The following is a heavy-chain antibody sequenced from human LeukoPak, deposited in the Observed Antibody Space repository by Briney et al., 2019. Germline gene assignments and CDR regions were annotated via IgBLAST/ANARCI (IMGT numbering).Heavy chain of an antibody. J-gene: IGHJ4*02. CDR1: GDSVSTNSAA. CDR3: ARTISGYFDY. V-gene: IGHV6-1*01. Sequence: SQTLSLTCAISGDSVSTNSAAWNWIRQSPSRGLEWLGRTYSRSQWYNDYAVSVKSRIIINPDTYRNQFSLQLTSVTPEDTAVYYCARTISGYFDYWGQGTLVTVSS. D-gene: IGHD5-24*01. CDR2: TYSRSQWYN.